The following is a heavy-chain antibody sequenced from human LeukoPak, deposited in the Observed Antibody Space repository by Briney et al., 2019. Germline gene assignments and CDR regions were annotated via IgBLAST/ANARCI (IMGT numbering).Heavy chain of an antibody. CDR1: GGTFSSYA. V-gene: IGHV1-18*01. Sequence: GASVKVSCKASGGTFSSYAISWVRQAPGQGLEWMGWISAYNGNTNYAQKLQGRVTMTTDTSTSTAYMELRSLRSDDTAVYYCARLRGQYYNWFDPWGQGTLVTVSS. J-gene: IGHJ5*02. D-gene: IGHD4-11*01. CDR3: ARLRGQYYNWFDP. CDR2: ISAYNGNT.